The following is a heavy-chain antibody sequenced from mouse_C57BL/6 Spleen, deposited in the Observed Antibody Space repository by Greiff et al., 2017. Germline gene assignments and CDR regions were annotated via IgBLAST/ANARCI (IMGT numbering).Heavy chain of an antibody. CDR3: ARNGGGYYMAY. Sequence: VKLQESGPGLVQPSQSLSITCTVSGFSLTSYGVHWVRQSPGKGLEWLGVIWSGGSTDYNAAFISRLSISKDNSKSQVFFKMNSLQADDTAIYYCARNGGGYYMAYWGQGTLVTVSA. CDR1: GFSLTSYG. CDR2: IWSGGST. J-gene: IGHJ3*01. D-gene: IGHD2-3*01. V-gene: IGHV2-2*01.